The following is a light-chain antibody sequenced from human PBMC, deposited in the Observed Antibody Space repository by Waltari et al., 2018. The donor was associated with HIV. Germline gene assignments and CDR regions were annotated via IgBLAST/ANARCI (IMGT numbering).Light chain of an antibody. CDR2: FGS. Sequence: DIVMTQSPLSLSVTPGEPASISCRSSQSLVYSNGYNYLDWYLQKPGQSPQILVYFGSHRASGVPDRFTGSGSGTDFTLKISRVEADDVGVYYCMQALQTPYTFGQGTKLEIK. CDR1: QSLVYSNGYNY. J-gene: IGKJ2*01. V-gene: IGKV2-28*01. CDR3: MQALQTPYT.